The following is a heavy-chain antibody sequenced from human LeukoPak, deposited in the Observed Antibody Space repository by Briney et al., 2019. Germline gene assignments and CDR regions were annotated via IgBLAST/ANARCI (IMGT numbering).Heavy chain of an antibody. D-gene: IGHD2-2*01. CDR1: GGSISSSSYY. CDR3: ARVSAVPAAKLDTREGSDWFDP. V-gene: IGHV4-39*07. Sequence: PSETLSLTCTVSGGSISSSSYYWGWIRQPPGKGLEWIGSIYHSGSTYYNPSLKSRVTISVDTSKNQFSLKLSSVTAADTAVYYCARVSAVPAAKLDTREGSDWFDPWGQGTLVTVSS. J-gene: IGHJ5*02. CDR2: IYHSGST.